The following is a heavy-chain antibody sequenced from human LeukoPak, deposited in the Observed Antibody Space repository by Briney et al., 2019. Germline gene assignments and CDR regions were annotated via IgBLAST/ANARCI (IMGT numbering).Heavy chain of an antibody. CDR1: GFTFSSYG. V-gene: IGHV3-30*02. D-gene: IGHD3-3*01. J-gene: IGHJ4*02. CDR3: AKVADFWSGYYTGDY. CDR2: IRYDGSNK. Sequence: GGSLRLSCAASGFTFSSYGMHWVRQAPGKGLEWVAFIRYDGSNKYYADSVKGRFTISRDNSKNTLYLQMNSLRAEDTAVYYCAKVADFWSGYYTGDYWGQGTLVTVSS.